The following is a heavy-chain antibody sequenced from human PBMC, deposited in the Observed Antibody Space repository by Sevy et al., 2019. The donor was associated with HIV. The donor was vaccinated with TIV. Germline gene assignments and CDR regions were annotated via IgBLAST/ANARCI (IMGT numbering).Heavy chain of an antibody. Sequence: GGSLRLSCAASGFIFNRFWMSWVRQAPGKGLEWVANIKQGGSEKYYADSVTGRFTISRDSAKNSLYLQMDRLRVEDTAVYFCAGGYSGRYGYYYYAMDVWGQGTTVTVSS. J-gene: IGHJ6*02. D-gene: IGHD6-19*01. CDR3: AGGYSGRYGYYYYAMDV. CDR1: GFIFNRFW. V-gene: IGHV3-7*01. CDR2: IKQGGSEK.